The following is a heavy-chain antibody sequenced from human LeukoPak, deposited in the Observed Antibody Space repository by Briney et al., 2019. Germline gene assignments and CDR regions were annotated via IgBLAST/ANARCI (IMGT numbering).Heavy chain of an antibody. CDR3: ARGGYGSGSYSLAGNAFDI. CDR2: IGASGGST. CDR1: GFTFSSYA. D-gene: IGHD3-10*01. V-gene: IGHV3-23*01. J-gene: IGHJ3*02. Sequence: PGGSLRLSCAASGFTFSSYAMSWVRQPPGKGLEWVSAIGASGGSTYYADSVKGRFTISRDNSKNTLYLQMNSLRAEDMAVYYCARGGYGSGSYSLAGNAFDIWGQGTMVTVSS.